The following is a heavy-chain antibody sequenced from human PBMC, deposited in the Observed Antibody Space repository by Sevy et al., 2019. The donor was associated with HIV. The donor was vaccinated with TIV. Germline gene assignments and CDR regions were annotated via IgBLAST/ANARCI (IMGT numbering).Heavy chain of an antibody. CDR1: GFTFSNYG. J-gene: IGHJ4*02. D-gene: IGHD1-26*01. CDR3: ANAAGATDY. CDR2: LSYDGSNR. Sequence: GGSLRLSCAASGFTFSNYGMHWVRQAPGKGLEWVAILSYDGSNRIYADSVKGRFTISRDNSKSTLYLQMYSLKVEDTAVYYCANAAGATDYWGQGTLVTVSS. V-gene: IGHV3-30*18.